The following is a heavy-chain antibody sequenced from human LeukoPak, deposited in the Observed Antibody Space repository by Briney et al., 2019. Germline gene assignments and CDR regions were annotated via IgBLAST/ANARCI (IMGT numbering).Heavy chain of an antibody. Sequence: SETLSLTCVVSGGSLHRSFWTWVRQPPGKGLEWIGRIYSSGTTDYSPSLKSRLTISIDTSKNQFSLRLASVTAADTPVYCGRRPAEDGPIDNWGQGILVAVSS. J-gene: IGHJ4*02. CDR3: GRRPAEDGPIDN. CDR2: IYSSGTT. D-gene: IGHD6-6*01. CDR1: GGSLHRSF. V-gene: IGHV4-59*01.